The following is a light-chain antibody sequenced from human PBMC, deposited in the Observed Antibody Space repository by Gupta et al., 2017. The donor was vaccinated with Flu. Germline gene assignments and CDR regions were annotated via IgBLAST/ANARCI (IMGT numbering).Light chain of an antibody. CDR2: AAS. Sequence: GGRVTISCRESRGIRSVLCWYQQKPGKARKRLFYAASSLQSGVPSTFSGSGFWKEFTITSSRLQPEDGATYYWLQNNSYPHTFGQGTQLEIK. CDR1: RGIRSV. V-gene: IGKV1-17*01. J-gene: IGKJ5*01. CDR3: LQNNSYPHT.